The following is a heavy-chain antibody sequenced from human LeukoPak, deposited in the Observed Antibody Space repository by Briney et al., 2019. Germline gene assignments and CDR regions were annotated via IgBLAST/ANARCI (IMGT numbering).Heavy chain of an antibody. J-gene: IGHJ3*02. V-gene: IGHV4-39*07. CDR2: INYSGNI. D-gene: IGHD2-15*01. CDR1: GDSISGSSFY. CDR3: AREGRRVKVARAFDI. Sequence: PSETLSLTCTVSGDSISGSSFYWGWVRQPPGKGLEWIGSINYSGNILYNPSLKSRVTISVDTSKNQFSLKLSSVTAADTAVYYCAREGRRVKVARAFDIWGQGTMVTVSS.